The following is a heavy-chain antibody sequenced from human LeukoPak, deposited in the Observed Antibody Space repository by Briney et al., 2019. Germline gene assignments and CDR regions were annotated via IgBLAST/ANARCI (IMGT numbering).Heavy chain of an antibody. V-gene: IGHV3-9*01. Sequence: PGGSLRLSCAASGFTFDDYAMHWVRQAPGKGLEWVSGISWNSGSIGYADSVKGRFTISRDNAKNSLYLQMNSLRSEDTAVYYCARAGYCSGGSCPADYWGQGTLVTVSS. CDR2: ISWNSGSI. CDR1: GFTFDDYA. CDR3: ARAGYCSGGSCPADY. D-gene: IGHD2-15*01. J-gene: IGHJ4*02.